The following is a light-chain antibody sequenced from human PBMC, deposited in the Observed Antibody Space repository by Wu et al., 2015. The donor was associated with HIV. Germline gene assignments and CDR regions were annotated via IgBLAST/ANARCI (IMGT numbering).Light chain of an antibody. V-gene: IGKV3-11*01. CDR3: QQRTNWFLT. CDR2: GAS. J-gene: IGKJ4*01. Sequence: EIVLTQSPATLSSSPGERVTLSCRASQSLGTYLAWYQQKPGQAPRLLIYGASSRATGIPDRFTASGSGTDFILTISSLEPEDFAVYYCQQRTNWFLTFGGGTRVEIK. CDR1: QSLGTY.